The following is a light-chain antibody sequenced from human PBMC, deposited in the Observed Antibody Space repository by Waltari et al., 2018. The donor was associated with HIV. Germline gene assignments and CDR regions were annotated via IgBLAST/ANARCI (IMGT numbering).Light chain of an antibody. J-gene: IGKJ4*01. V-gene: IGKV3-15*01. CDR1: QSVTHN. CDR3: QQYNDWPLT. CDR2: GAS. Sequence: EIVMTQSPATLSVSPGERATLSCRASQSVTHNLAWFQQKPGQAPRLLIYGASTRATGIPVRFSGSGSGTEFTLSISSLQSEDFAVYYCQQYNDWPLTFGRGTKVEIK.